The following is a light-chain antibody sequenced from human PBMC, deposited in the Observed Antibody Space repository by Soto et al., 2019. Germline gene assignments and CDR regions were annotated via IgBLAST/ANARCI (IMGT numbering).Light chain of an antibody. CDR2: VAS. CDR3: QQAYSTPST. CDR1: QTISRF. J-gene: IGKJ5*01. Sequence: DIQMTQSPSSLSASVGHRVAIPPWASQTISRFLSWYQQKPGKAPKLLISVASSLHRGVPSRFSGSASGTRFTLTISYLQPEDFATYYCQQAYSTPSTFGQGTRLEIK. V-gene: IGKV1-39*01.